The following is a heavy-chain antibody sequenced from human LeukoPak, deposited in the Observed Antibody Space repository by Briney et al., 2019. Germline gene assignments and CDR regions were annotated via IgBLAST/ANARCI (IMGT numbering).Heavy chain of an antibody. CDR2: IYHSGST. CDR3: ASEGGDYGDYAGHH. V-gene: IGHV4-38-2*02. CDR1: GYSISSGYY. D-gene: IGHD4-17*01. J-gene: IGHJ4*02. Sequence: PSETLSLTCTVSGYSISSGYYWGWIRQPPGKGLEWIGSIYHSGSTYYNPSLKSRVTISVDTSKNQFSLKLSSVTAADTAVYYCASEGGDYGDYAGHHWGQGTLVTVSS.